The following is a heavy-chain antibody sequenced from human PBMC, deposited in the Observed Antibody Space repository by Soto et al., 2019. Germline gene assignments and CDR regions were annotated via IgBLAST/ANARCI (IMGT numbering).Heavy chain of an antibody. CDR3: AIASGYCISTSCYGNYFDY. V-gene: IGHV5-51*01. J-gene: IGHJ4*02. Sequence: PGESLKISCKGSGYSFTSYWIGWVRQMPGKGLEWMGIIYPGDSDTRYSPSFQGQVTISADKSISTAYLQWSSLKASDTAMYYCAIASGYCISTSCYGNYFDYWGQGTLVTVSS. D-gene: IGHD2-2*01. CDR2: IYPGDSDT. CDR1: GYSFTSYW.